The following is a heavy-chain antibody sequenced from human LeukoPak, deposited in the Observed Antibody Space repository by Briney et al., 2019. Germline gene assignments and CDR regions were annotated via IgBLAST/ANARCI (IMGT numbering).Heavy chain of an antibody. Sequence: GGSLRLSCAASGFTVSSNYMSWVRQAPGKGLEWVSVIYSGGSTYYADSVKGRFTISRDNSKNTLYLQMNSLRAEDTAVYYCARDYYDSSGCGFYFQHWGQGTLVTVSS. CDR3: ARDYYDSSGCGFYFQH. J-gene: IGHJ1*01. D-gene: IGHD3-22*01. V-gene: IGHV3-53*01. CDR1: GFTVSSNY. CDR2: IYSGGST.